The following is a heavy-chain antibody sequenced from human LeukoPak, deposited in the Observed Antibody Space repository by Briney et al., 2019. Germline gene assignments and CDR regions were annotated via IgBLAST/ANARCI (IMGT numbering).Heavy chain of an antibody. CDR2: IYYSGST. J-gene: IGHJ4*02. D-gene: IGHD3-9*01. CDR3: ARGEYDILTGYPLFDY. Sequence: PSETLSLTCTVSGGSISSGDYYWSWIRQPPGKGLEWIGYIYYSGSTYYNPSLKSRVTISVDTSKNQFSLKLSSVTAADTAVYYCARGEYDILTGYPLFDYWGQGTLVTVSS. CDR1: GGSISSGDYY. V-gene: IGHV4-30-4*01.